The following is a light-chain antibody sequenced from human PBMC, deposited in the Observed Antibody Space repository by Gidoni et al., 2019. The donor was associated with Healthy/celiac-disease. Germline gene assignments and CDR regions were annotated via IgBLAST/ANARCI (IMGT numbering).Light chain of an antibody. Sequence: DIQMTQSPSSLSASVGDRVTITCRTSQSISSYLNWYQQKPGKAPKLLIYAASSLQSGVPSRFNGSGSWTDFTLTISSLQPEDFATYYCQKSYSTPAFGGGTKVEIK. CDR2: AAS. J-gene: IGKJ4*01. V-gene: IGKV1-39*01. CDR3: QKSYSTPA. CDR1: QSISSY.